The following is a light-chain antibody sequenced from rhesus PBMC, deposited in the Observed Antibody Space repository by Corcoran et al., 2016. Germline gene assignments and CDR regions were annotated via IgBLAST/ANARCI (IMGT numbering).Light chain of an antibody. Sequence: DVQMTQSPSFLSASVGDTVTITCRASQDIKSYLAWYQQKPGKAPKILIYKAATLQSGVPSRFRGSGSGTNFTRTISSLQPEDFAIYYCQQHNTYPLTFGGGTPVEVK. V-gene: IGKV1-25*01. CDR2: KAA. CDR1: QDIKSY. J-gene: IGKJ4*01. CDR3: QQHNTYPLT.